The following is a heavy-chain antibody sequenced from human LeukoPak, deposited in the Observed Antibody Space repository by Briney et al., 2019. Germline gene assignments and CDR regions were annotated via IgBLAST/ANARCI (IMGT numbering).Heavy chain of an antibody. V-gene: IGHV3-7*05. J-gene: IGHJ4*02. Sequence: PGGSLRLSCAASGFTFDDYGMSWVRQAPGKGLEWVANIKQDGSEKYYADSVKGRFTISRDNAKSSLYLQLNSLRVEDTAVYHCASTQTFDYWGQGTLVTVSS. CDR1: GFTFDDYG. CDR3: ASTQTFDY. CDR2: IKQDGSEK.